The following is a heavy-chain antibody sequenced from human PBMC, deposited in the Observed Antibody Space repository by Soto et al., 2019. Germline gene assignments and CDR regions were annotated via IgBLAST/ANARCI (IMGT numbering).Heavy chain of an antibody. CDR3: ARDHS. CDR2: MYYSGTT. Sequence: SETLSLTCTVSGGSISSSSYYWGWIRQPPGTALELIGSMYYSGTTYYNPSLKSRVTIDVDTYKKQSSLKLSSVTAADTAVYYCARDHSWGRGTLVTVSS. J-gene: IGHJ4*02. V-gene: IGHV4-39*02. CDR1: GGSISSSSYY.